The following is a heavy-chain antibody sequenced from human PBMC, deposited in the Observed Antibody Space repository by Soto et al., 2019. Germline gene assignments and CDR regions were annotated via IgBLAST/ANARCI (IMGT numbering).Heavy chain of an antibody. CDR2: ISGSGGST. Sequence: EVQLLESGGGLVQPGGSLRLSCAAYGCTFRSNAMSWVRQAPGKGLEWVSAISGSGGSTYYADSVKGRFTISRDNSKNTLYLQMNSLRAEDTAVYYCATSLDIAARPSYWGQGTLVTDSS. CDR1: GCTFRSNA. J-gene: IGHJ4*02. CDR3: ATSLDIAARPSY. V-gene: IGHV3-23*01. D-gene: IGHD6-6*01.